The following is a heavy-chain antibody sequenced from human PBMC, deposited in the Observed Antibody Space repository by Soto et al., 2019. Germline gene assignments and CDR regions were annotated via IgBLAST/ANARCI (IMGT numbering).Heavy chain of an antibody. CDR2: IYYSGST. Sequence: SETLSLTCTVSGGSISSGGYYWSWIRQHPGKGLEWIGYIYYSGSTYYNPSLKSRVTISVDTSKNQFSLKLSSVTAADTAVYYCAREKADYGGKGYPDYWGQGTLVTVSS. D-gene: IGHD4-17*01. CDR3: AREKADYGGKGYPDY. J-gene: IGHJ4*02. V-gene: IGHV4-31*03. CDR1: GGSISSGGYY.